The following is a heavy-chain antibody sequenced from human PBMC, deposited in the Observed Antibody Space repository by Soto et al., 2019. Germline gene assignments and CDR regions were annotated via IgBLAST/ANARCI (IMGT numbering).Heavy chain of an antibody. CDR3: ARLPFRSSWYSYYYYGMDV. CDR1: GYTFTSYG. D-gene: IGHD6-13*01. V-gene: IGHV1-18*04. J-gene: IGHJ6*02. Sequence: QVQLVQSGAEVKKPGASVKVSCKASGYTFTSYGISWVRQAPGQGLEWMGWISAYNGNTNYAQKLQGRVTMTTDTSTSTAYMELRSLRSDDTAVYYCARLPFRSSWYSYYYYGMDVWGQGTTVTVSS. CDR2: ISAYNGNT.